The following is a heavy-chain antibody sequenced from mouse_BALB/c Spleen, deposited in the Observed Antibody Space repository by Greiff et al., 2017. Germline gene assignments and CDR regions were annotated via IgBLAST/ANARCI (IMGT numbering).Heavy chain of an antibody. CDR1: GFTFTDYY. D-gene: IGHD1-2*01. CDR3: ARDKDGGFAY. J-gene: IGHJ3*01. V-gene: IGHV7-3*02. CDR2: IRNKANGYTT. Sequence: EVKLVESGGGLVQPGGSLRLSCATSGFTFTDYYMSWVRQPPGKALEWLGFIRNKANGYTTDYSASVKGRFTISRDNSQSILYLQMNTLRAEDSATYYCARDKDGGFAYWGQGTLVTVSA.